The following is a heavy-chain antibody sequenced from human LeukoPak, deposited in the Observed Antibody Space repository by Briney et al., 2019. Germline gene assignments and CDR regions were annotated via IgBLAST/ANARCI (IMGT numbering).Heavy chain of an antibody. CDR1: GGSIDNSHYY. CDR3: VRLASGLIDY. J-gene: IGHJ4*02. V-gene: IGHV4-39*01. CDR2: IHYSGST. D-gene: IGHD6-19*01. Sequence: SETLSLTCTVSGGSIDNSHYYWGWIRQPPGEGLEWIASIHYSGSTHYNPSLKSRVTISVDTTKNQFSLKLSSVTAADTAVYYCVRLASGLIDYWGQGTLVTVSS.